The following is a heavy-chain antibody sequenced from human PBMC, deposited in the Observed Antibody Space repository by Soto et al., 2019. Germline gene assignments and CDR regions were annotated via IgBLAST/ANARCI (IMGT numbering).Heavy chain of an antibody. D-gene: IGHD6-13*01. CDR3: AKGGIGEPGAVDY. Sequence: EVQLLESGGGLVQPGGSLRLSCAASGFTFSRYAVTWVRQAPGKGLEWVSSLNSGASSTYYADSVKGRFTISRDNSENMLYLQMNSLRAGDTALYYCAKGGIGEPGAVDYWGQGTLVTVSS. V-gene: IGHV3-23*01. CDR2: LNSGASST. J-gene: IGHJ4*02. CDR1: GFTFSRYA.